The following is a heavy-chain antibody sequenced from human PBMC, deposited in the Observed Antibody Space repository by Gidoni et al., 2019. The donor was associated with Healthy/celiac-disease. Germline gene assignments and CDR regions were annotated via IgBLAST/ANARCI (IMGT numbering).Heavy chain of an antibody. J-gene: IGHJ4*02. CDR2: ISGRCGSP. D-gene: IGHD2-2*01. CDR1: GFTFSSYA. Sequence: EVQLLESGGGLVQPGGSLRLSCAASGFTFSSYAMSWVRQAPGKGLEWVSAISGRCGSPYYADSVKGRFTISRDNSKNTLYLQMNSLRAEDTAVYYCAKHPLVVVPAAILLLDYWGQGTLVTVSS. V-gene: IGHV3-23*01. CDR3: AKHPLVVVPAAILLLDY.